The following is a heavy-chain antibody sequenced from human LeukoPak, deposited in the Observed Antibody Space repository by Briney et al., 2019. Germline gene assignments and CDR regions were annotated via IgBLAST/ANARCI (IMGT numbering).Heavy chain of an antibody. D-gene: IGHD3-10*01. CDR3: ARGSGYVDY. CDR1: GASISSYY. CDR2: IYTSGTT. J-gene: IGHJ4*02. V-gene: IGHV4-4*07. Sequence: SETLPLTCTVSGASISSYYWSWIRQVAGKGLEWIGRIYTSGTTDYNPSLKSRVTMSVDTSKTQFSLELRSVTAADTAVYFCARGSGYVDYWGQGTLVTVSS.